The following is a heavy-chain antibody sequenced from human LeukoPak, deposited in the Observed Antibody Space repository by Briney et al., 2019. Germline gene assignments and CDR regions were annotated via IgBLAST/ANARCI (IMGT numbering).Heavy chain of an antibody. CDR3: AGLHFASAEEFDP. CDR1: GYSLGKNYY. CDR2: VYYNGNS. D-gene: IGHD6-25*01. J-gene: IGHJ5*02. Sequence: PSETLSLTCAVSGYSLGKNYYWGWIRQPPGKGLEWVGYVYYNGNSISHPSLNGRVSISLDTTKNQFSLNLTSVTAADTAVYYCAGLHFASAEEFDPWGQGTLVTVSS. V-gene: IGHV4-59*08.